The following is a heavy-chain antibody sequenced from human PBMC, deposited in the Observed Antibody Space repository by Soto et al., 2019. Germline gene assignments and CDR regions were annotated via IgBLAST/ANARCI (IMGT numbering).Heavy chain of an antibody. CDR3: ANSVVGTAVPPDAFDI. V-gene: IGHV3-23*01. CDR1: GFTFSSYA. J-gene: IGHJ3*02. Sequence: GGSLRLSCAASGFTFSSYAMSWVRQAPGKGLEWVSAISGSGGSTYYADSVKGRFTISRANSKNTLYLQMNSLRAEDTAVYYCANSVVGTAVPPDAFDIWGQGTMVTVSS. D-gene: IGHD2-21*02. CDR2: ISGSGGST.